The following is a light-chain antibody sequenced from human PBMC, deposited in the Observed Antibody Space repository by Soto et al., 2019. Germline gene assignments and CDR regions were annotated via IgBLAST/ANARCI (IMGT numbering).Light chain of an antibody. CDR1: EDISNY. CDR2: GAS. V-gene: IGKV1-27*01. CDR3: QNYSRAPWT. J-gene: IGKJ1*01. Sequence: DIQMTQSPSSLSASVGDRATITCRASEDISNYLAWYQQKPVKVPKHLIYGASTLQSGVPSRFSGSGSGTDFTLTISSLQTEDVATYYCQNYSRAPWTFGQGTKVESK.